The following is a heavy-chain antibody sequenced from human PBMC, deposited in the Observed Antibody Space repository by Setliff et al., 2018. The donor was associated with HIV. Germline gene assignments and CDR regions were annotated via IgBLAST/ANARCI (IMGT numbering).Heavy chain of an antibody. V-gene: IGHV5-51*01. Sequence: GASLKISCRGSGYSFTNFWIGWVRQKPGKGLEWMGIFYPGDFDIRYSPSFEGHVTMSGDKSISTAYLKWSSLKASDSAMYYCARHFSVAGDAFDIWGQGTMVTVSS. CDR3: ARHFSVAGDAFDI. CDR2: FYPGDFDI. CDR1: GYSFTNFW. D-gene: IGHD6-19*01. J-gene: IGHJ3*02.